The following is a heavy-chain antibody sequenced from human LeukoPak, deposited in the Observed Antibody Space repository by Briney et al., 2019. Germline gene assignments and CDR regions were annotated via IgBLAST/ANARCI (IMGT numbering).Heavy chain of an antibody. J-gene: IGHJ6*03. CDR2: INSDGSST. Sequence: GGSLRLSCAASGFTFSNYWMHWVRQAPGKGLVWVSRINSDGSSTRYADSVKGRFTISRDNAKNTLYLQMNSLRAEDTAVYYCARGDILTGWGYYYMDVWGKGTTVTISS. CDR3: ARGDILTGWGYYYMDV. CDR1: GFTFSNYW. V-gene: IGHV3-74*01. D-gene: IGHD3-9*01.